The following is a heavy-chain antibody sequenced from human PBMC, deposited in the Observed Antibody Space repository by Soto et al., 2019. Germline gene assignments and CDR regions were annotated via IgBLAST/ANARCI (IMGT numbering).Heavy chain of an antibody. Sequence: ASVKVSCKASGYTFTSYGISWVRQAPGQGLEWMGWISAYNGNTNYAQKLQGRVTMTTDTPTSTAYMELRSLRSDDTAVYYCARDPGMRSSSLFQHWGQGTLVTVSS. CDR1: GYTFTSYG. CDR3: ARDPGMRSSSLFQH. J-gene: IGHJ1*01. V-gene: IGHV1-18*04. D-gene: IGHD6-6*01. CDR2: ISAYNGNT.